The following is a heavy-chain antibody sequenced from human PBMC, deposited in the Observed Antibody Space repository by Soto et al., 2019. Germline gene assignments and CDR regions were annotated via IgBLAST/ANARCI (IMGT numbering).Heavy chain of an antibody. V-gene: IGHV3-30*03. CDR3: ARGYTSGYPSNWFDP. CDR2: ISYDGSKK. D-gene: IGHD3-3*01. Sequence: QVQLVESGGGVVQPGRSLRLSCAASGFTFSSYGMHWVRQAPGKGLEWVAVISYDGSKKYYADSVKGRFTISRDNSKNTLYLQMGSLRDEDTAVYYCARGYTSGYPSNWFDPWGQGTLVTVSS. J-gene: IGHJ5*02. CDR1: GFTFSSYG.